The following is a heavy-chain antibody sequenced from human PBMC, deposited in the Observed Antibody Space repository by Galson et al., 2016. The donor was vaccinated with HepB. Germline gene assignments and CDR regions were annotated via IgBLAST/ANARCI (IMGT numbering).Heavy chain of an antibody. CDR2: IIPIFGTA. Sequence: SVKVSCKASGGTFSSYAINWVRQAPGQGLEWMGGIIPIFGTANYAQKFQGRVTIIADESTGTAYMELSSLRSEDTAVYYCARGGSYYYDSSGLDYWGQGTLVTVSS. CDR1: GGTFSSYA. V-gene: IGHV1-69*13. J-gene: IGHJ4*02. CDR3: ARGGSYYYDSSGLDY. D-gene: IGHD3-22*01.